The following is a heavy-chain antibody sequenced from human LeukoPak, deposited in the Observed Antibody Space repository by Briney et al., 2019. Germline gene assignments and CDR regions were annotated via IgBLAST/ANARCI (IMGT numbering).Heavy chain of an antibody. D-gene: IGHD3-10*01. CDR2: INHSGST. J-gene: IGHJ4*02. CDR3: ARLFGYYYGSGSPNFDY. CDR1: GGSFSGYY. V-gene: IGHV4-34*01. Sequence: PSETLSLTCAVYGGSFSGYYWSWIRQPPGKGLEWIGEINHSGSTNYNPSLKSRVTISVDTSKNQYSLKLSSVTAADTAVYHCARLFGYYYGSGSPNFDYWGQGTLVTVSS.